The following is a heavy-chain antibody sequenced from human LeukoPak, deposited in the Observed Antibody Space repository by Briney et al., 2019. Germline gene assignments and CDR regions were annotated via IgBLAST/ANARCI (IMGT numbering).Heavy chain of an antibody. CDR1: GGSISSGGYY. CDR2: IYYSGST. J-gene: IGHJ4*02. Sequence: PSETLSLTCTVSGGSISSGGYYWSWIRQHPGKGLEWIGYIYYSGSTYYNPSLKSRVTIPVDTSKNQFSLKLSSVTAADTAVYYCARDYGGNVDYWGQGTLVTVSS. V-gene: IGHV4-31*03. CDR3: ARDYGGNVDY. D-gene: IGHD4-23*01.